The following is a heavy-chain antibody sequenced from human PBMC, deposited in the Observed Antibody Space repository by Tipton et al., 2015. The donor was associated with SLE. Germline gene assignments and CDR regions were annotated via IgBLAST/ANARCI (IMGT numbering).Heavy chain of an antibody. D-gene: IGHD3-10*01. Sequence: QLVQSGVEVRKSGESLKISCKVSGYSFTSYWIGWVRQMPGKGLESRGIIWPGDSETRYSPSFQGQVTISADKSTTTTYLQWSKLKASDTAMYYCGRVAGSYDLGEYYVDNWGQGTQVTVSP. CDR3: GRVAGSYDLGEYYVDN. CDR1: GYSFTSYW. CDR2: IWPGDSET. V-gene: IGHV5-51*03. J-gene: IGHJ4*02.